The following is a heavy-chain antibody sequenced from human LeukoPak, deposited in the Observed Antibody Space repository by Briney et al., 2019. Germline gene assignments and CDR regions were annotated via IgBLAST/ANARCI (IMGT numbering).Heavy chain of an antibody. V-gene: IGHV4-34*01. D-gene: IGHD1/OR15-1a*01. CDR1: SGSFSGYY. J-gene: IGHJ4*02. CDR2: INHSGST. CDR3: ARGLEQRLYYFDY. Sequence: PSETLSLTCAVYSGSFSGYYWSWIRQPPGKGLEWIGEINHSGSTNYNPSLKSRVTISVDTSKNQFSLKLSSVTAADTAVYYCARGLEQRLYYFDYWGQGTLITVSS.